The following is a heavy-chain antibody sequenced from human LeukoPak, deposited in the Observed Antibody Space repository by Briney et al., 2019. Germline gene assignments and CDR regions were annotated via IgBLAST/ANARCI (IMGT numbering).Heavy chain of an antibody. D-gene: IGHD5-18*01. CDR1: GYSFTSYW. V-gene: IGHV5-51*01. J-gene: IGHJ5*02. CDR2: IYPGDSDT. Sequence: GESLKISCKGSGYSFTSYWIAWVRQMPGKGLEWMGIIYPGDSDTRYSPSFQGQVTISADKSISTTYLQINSLKASDTAIYYCAKSPSGFTYGRNWFDPWGQGTLGTVSS. CDR3: AKSPSGFTYGRNWFDP.